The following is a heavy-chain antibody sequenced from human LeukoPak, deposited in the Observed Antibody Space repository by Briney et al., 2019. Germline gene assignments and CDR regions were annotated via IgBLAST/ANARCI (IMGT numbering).Heavy chain of an antibody. Sequence: GSSVKVSCKASGGTFSSYAISWVRQAPGQGLERMGGIIPIFGTANYAQKFQGRVTITADKSTGTAYMELSSLRSEDTAVYYCARDKGGYSGYVSFDYWGQGTLVTVSS. CDR1: GGTFSSYA. CDR3: ARDKGGYSGYVSFDY. CDR2: IIPIFGTA. V-gene: IGHV1-69*06. J-gene: IGHJ4*02. D-gene: IGHD5-12*01.